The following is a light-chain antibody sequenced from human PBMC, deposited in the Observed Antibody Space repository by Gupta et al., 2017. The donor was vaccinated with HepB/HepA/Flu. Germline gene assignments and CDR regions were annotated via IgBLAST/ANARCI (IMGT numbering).Light chain of an antibody. Sequence: SYDLTQPSSVSVSPGQTARITCSGNMLARQYARWFQQKPGQALVLIIYKDSERPSGIPERFSGSSSGTTVTLTISGAQVEDEAYYYCFSATDDQHVLGPGTKVT. J-gene: IGLJ1*01. V-gene: IGLV3-27*01. CDR1: MLARQY. CDR3: FSATDDQHV. CDR2: KDS.